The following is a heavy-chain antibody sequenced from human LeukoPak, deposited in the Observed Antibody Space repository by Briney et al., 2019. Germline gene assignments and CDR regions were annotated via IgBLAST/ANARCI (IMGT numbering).Heavy chain of an antibody. CDR1: GGSISSYY. CDR3: ARDRGYSYAFDY. V-gene: IGHV4-4*07. D-gene: IGHD5-18*01. J-gene: IGHJ4*02. Sequence: SETLSLTCTVPGGSISSYYWSWIRQPAGKGLEWIGRIYTSGSTNYNPSLKSRVTISIDTSKNQFSLKLNSVTAADTAAYYCARDRGYSYAFDYWGQGTLVTVSS. CDR2: IYTSGST.